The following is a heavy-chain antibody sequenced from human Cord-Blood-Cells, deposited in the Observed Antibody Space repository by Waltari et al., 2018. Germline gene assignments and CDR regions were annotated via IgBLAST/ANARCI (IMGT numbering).Heavy chain of an antibody. CDR2: INHSGST. J-gene: IGHJ6*02. Sequence: QVQLQQWGAGLLKPSETLSLTCAVYGGSFSGSYWSWIRQPPGKRLKWIWEINHSGSTNYNPSLKSLVTISVDTSKNQFSLKLSSVTAADTAVYYCARSPVLRGDYYYYYGMDVWGQGTTVTVSS. D-gene: IGHD3-16*01. CDR3: ARSPVLRGDYYYYYGMDV. CDR1: GGSFSGSY. V-gene: IGHV4-34*01.